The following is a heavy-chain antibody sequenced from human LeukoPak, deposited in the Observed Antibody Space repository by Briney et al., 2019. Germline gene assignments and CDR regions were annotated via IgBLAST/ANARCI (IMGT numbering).Heavy chain of an antibody. CDR1: GYTVTSYD. J-gene: IGHJ6*02. V-gene: IGHV1-18*01. Sequence: ASVKVSYKASGYTVTSYDIVGVRQAPGQGLEWMGWISTYNGNTNYVQKLQGRVTITADESTSTAYMELSSLRSEDTAVYYCARGQYSSSWPGENYYYYYYGMDVWGQGTTVTVSS. D-gene: IGHD6-13*01. CDR3: ARGQYSSSWPGENYYYYYYGMDV. CDR2: ISTYNGNT.